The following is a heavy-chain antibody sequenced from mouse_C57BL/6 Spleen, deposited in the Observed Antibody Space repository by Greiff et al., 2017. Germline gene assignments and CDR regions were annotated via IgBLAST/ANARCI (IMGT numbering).Heavy chain of an antibody. CDR3: TSDNPPLYDDGTYYFDY. D-gene: IGHD2-3*01. V-gene: IGHV7-3*01. Sequence: EVMLVESGGGLVQPGGSLSLSCAASGFTFTDYYMSWVRQPPGTALEWLGFIRNKANGYTTEYSASVTGRFTISIDNSRSILYLQMNALMAEVSATDCCTSDNPPLYDDGTYYFDYWGQGTTLTVSS. CDR2: IRNKANGYTT. J-gene: IGHJ2*01. CDR1: GFTFTDYY.